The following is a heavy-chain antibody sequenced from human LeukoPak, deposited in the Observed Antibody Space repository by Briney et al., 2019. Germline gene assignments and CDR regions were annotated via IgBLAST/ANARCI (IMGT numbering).Heavy chain of an antibody. V-gene: IGHV3-66*02. Sequence: GGSLRLSCAASGFTVSSNYMSWVRQAPGKGLEWVSVIYSGGSTYYADSVKGRFTISRDNSKNTLYLQMSSLRAEDTAVYYCASHVLRFLGWFSLDYWGQGTLVTVSS. D-gene: IGHD3-3*01. J-gene: IGHJ4*02. CDR1: GFTVSSNY. CDR2: IYSGGST. CDR3: ASHVLRFLGWFSLDY.